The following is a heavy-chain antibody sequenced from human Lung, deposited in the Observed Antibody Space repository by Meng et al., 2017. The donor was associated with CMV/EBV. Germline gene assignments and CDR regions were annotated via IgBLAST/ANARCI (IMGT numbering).Heavy chain of an antibody. CDR3: ARSAQLWLDHFAY. V-gene: IGHV1-2*02. D-gene: IGHD5-18*01. CDR1: GYTFIGYY. J-gene: IGHJ4*02. Sequence: ASVKVSCKASGYTFIGYYIHWVRQAPGQGLEWMGCINPNSDGTNYAQKFQGRVTMTRDTSISTAYMELNRLRFDDTAVYYCARSAQLWLDHFAYWAQGTPVTVSS. CDR2: INPNSDGT.